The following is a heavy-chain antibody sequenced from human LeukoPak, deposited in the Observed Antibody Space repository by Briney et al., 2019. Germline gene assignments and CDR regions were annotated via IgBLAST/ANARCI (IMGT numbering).Heavy chain of an antibody. V-gene: IGHV4-38-2*01. CDR1: GYSISSGYY. D-gene: IGHD4-11*01. CDR3: ARHILCSNYDGWYFDY. J-gene: IGHJ4*02. Sequence: SETLSLTCAVSGYSISSGYYWGWIRQPPGKGLEWIGSIYHSGSTYYNPSLKSRVTISVDTSKNQFSLKLSSVTAADTAVYYCARHILCSNYDGWYFDYWGQGTLVTVSS. CDR2: IYHSGST.